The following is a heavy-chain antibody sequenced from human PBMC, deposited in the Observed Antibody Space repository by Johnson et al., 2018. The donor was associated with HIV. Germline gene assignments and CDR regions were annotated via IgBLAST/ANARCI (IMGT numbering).Heavy chain of an antibody. J-gene: IGHJ3*02. CDR3: AREAYAAGAFDI. CDR1: GFTFSSYW. CDR2: IKQDGSEK. D-gene: IGHD3-16*01. V-gene: IGHV3-7*01. Sequence: VQLVESGGGLVQPGGSLRLSCAASGFTFSSYWMSWVRQAPGKGLEWVANIKQDGSEKYYADSVKGRFTISRDNSKNTLYLQMNSLRAEDTAVYYCAREAYAAGAFDIWGQGTMVTVSS.